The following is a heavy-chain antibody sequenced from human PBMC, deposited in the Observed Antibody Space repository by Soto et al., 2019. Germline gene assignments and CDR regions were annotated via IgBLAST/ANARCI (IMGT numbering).Heavy chain of an antibody. V-gene: IGHV4-38-2*01. J-gene: IGHJ3*02. Sequence: PSETLSLTCAVSGYSISSGYCWGWIRQPPGKGLEWIGSIYHSGSTYYNPSLKSRVTISVDTSKNQFSLKLSSVTAADTAVYYCARAYYYDSSGFAFDIWGQGTMVTVSS. CDR3: ARAYYYDSSGFAFDI. CDR1: GYSISSGYC. D-gene: IGHD3-22*01. CDR2: IYHSGST.